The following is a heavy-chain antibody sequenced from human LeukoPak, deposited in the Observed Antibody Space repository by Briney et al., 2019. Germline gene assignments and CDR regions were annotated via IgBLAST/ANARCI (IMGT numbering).Heavy chain of an antibody. Sequence: SETLSLTCTVSGDSITSYYWSWIRPPPGKGLEWIGYIYYSGSANYNPSLKSRVTTSINTSKNQFSLKLTSVTAADTAVYYCARSQIWVYDYVRGSPQPTFDYWGQGTLVTVSS. CDR1: GDSITSYY. J-gene: IGHJ4*02. V-gene: IGHV4-59*08. D-gene: IGHD3-16*01. CDR3: ARSQIWVYDYVRGSPQPTFDY. CDR2: IYYSGSA.